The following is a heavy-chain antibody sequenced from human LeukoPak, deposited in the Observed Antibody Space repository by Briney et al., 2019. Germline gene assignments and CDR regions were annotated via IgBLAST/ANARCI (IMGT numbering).Heavy chain of an antibody. J-gene: IGHJ4*02. D-gene: IGHD6-19*01. V-gene: IGHV5-51*01. CDR2: IFPSDSDT. CDR3: ARHSPYLSGWARFDY. CDR1: GYSFTSNW. Sequence: GESLKISCKGSGYSFTSNWIGWVRQMPGKGLEWMGIIFPSDSDTRYSPSFEGQVTISVDKSINTAFLQWSSLKASDTAMYYCARHSPYLSGWARFDYWGQGTLVTVSS.